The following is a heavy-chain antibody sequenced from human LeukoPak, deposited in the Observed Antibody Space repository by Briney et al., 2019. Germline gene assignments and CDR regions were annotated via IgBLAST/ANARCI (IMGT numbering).Heavy chain of an antibody. V-gene: IGHV3-30-3*01. J-gene: IGHJ3*01. CDR3: ARDGYNSANGIDV. Sequence: PGGSLRLSCAASGFTFSSYAMHWVRQAPGKGLEWVAVISYDGSNKYYADSVKGRFTISRDNSKNTLYLQMNSLRAEDTAVYYCARDGYNSANGIDVWGQGTMVTVSS. D-gene: IGHD5-24*01. CDR1: GFTFSSYA. CDR2: ISYDGSNK.